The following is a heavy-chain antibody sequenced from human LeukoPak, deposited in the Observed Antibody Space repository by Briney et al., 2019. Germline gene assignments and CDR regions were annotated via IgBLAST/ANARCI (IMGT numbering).Heavy chain of an antibody. CDR3: ARIGYRSSSFDY. D-gene: IGHD6-6*01. Sequence: GGSLRLSCAASGFTFNHYWMSWVRQAPGKGLEWVANIKEDGSTKYYMDSVKGRFTVSRDNAKNSLYLQMNSLRGEDTAVYYCARIGYRSSSFDYWGQGTLVTASS. CDR1: GFTFNHYW. J-gene: IGHJ4*02. CDR2: IKEDGSTK. V-gene: IGHV3-7*01.